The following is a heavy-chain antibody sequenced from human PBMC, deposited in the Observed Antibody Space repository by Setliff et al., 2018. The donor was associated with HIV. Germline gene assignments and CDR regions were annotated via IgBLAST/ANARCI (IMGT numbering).Heavy chain of an antibody. CDR3: ARNGPTKIPYDF. Sequence: PSETLSLTCTVSGGFIGNFYWSWIRQTPGKGLEWIGHIYNSGATNYNPSLKSRVTISLATSKNQFSLNLRSVTATDTAVYYCARNGPTKIPYDFWGRGTLVTVSS. J-gene: IGHJ2*01. D-gene: IGHD2-21*01. CDR1: GGFIGNFY. V-gene: IGHV4-59*12. CDR2: IYNSGAT.